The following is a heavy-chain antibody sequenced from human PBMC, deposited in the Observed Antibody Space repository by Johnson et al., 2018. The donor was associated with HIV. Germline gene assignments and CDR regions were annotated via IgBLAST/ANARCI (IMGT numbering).Heavy chain of an antibody. V-gene: IGHV3-30*04. J-gene: IGHJ3*02. Sequence: QVQLVESGGGVVQPGRSLRLSCAASGFTFSSYAMHWVRQAPGKGLEWVAVISYDGRNEYYTESVGGRFTISRDNSKNTLHLQMNSLRAEDTAVYFCARVRRQLVRLSAFDIWGQGTLVTVSS. D-gene: IGHD6-6*01. CDR1: GFTFSSYA. CDR3: ARVRRQLVRLSAFDI. CDR2: ISYDGRNE.